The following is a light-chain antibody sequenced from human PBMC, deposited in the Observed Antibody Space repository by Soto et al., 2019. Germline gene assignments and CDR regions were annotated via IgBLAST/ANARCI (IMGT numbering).Light chain of an antibody. CDR1: SSNIGAGYD. V-gene: IGLV1-40*01. J-gene: IGLJ3*02. CDR3: QSYDSSLSGPWV. CDR2: GNS. Sequence: QSVLTQPPSVSGAPGQRVTISCTGSSSNIGAGYDVHWYQQLPGTAPKLLIYGNSNRPSGVPDRFSGSKSGTSASLAITGLQAEDDADYYCQSYDSSLSGPWVFGGGTKLAVL.